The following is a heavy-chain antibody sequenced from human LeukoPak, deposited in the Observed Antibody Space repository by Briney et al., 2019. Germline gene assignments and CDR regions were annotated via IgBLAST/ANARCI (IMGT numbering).Heavy chain of an antibody. CDR3: ARHDGPAGTGGDDY. CDR1: GGSISSYY. Sequence: SETLSLTCTVSGGSISSYYWSWIRQPPGKGLEWIGYIYYSGSTNYNPSLKSRVTISVDTSKNQFSLKLSSVTAADTAVYYCARHDGPAGTGGDDYWGQGTLVTVSS. CDR2: IYYSGST. J-gene: IGHJ4*02. V-gene: IGHV4-59*08. D-gene: IGHD6-13*01.